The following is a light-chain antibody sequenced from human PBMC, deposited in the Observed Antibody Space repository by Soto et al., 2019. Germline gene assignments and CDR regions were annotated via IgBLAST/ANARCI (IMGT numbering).Light chain of an antibody. CDR3: QSYXSSRSAL. V-gene: IGLV1-40*01. J-gene: IGLJ1*01. Sequence: QSVLTQPPSVSGAPGQRVTISCTGSSSSIGAGYDVHWYQQLPGTAPKLLIYGNSNRPSGIPDRFSGSRSGTSASLAITGLQAEDEADYYCQSYXSSRSALFGTGTKVTVL. CDR1: SSSIGAGYD. CDR2: GNS.